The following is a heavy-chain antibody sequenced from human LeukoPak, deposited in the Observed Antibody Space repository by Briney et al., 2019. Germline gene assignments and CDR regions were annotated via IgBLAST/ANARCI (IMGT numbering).Heavy chain of an antibody. D-gene: IGHD3-9*01. CDR1: GGSISGYY. Sequence: SETLSLTCTVSGGSISGYYWSWIRQPAGKGLEWIGRIYPSGSTNYNPSLKSRVTMSVDTSKKQVSLKLSSVTAADTAVYYCARVHFLTGYNYGYYYYYYMDVWGKGTTVTVSS. CDR3: ARVHFLTGYNYGYYYYYYMDV. J-gene: IGHJ6*03. CDR2: IYPSGST. V-gene: IGHV4-4*07.